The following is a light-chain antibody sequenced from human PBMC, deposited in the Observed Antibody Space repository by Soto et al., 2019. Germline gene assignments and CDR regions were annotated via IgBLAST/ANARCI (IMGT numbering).Light chain of an antibody. V-gene: IGLV2-23*01. J-gene: IGLJ1*01. CDR3: CSYAGSSTNV. CDR1: SSDVGSHNL. CDR2: EGS. Sequence: QSALTQPASVSGSPGQSITISCTGTSSDVGSHNLVSWYQQHPGKAPKLMIYEGSKRPSGDSSRFSGSKSGNTASLTISGLQAEDEADYYCCSYAGSSTNVFGTGTNATVL.